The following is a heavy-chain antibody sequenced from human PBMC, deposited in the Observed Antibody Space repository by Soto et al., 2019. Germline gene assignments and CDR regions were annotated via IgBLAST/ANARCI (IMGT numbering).Heavy chain of an antibody. J-gene: IGHJ4*02. CDR3: AKAPSSGWFQPLDY. Sequence: GGSLRLSCAASGFTFSSYAMSWVRQAPGKGLEWVSAISGSGGSTYYADSVKGRFTISRDKSKNTLYLQMNSLRAEDTAVYYCAKAPSSGWFQPLDYWGQGTLVTVSS. CDR2: ISGSGGST. V-gene: IGHV3-23*01. D-gene: IGHD6-19*01. CDR1: GFTFSSYA.